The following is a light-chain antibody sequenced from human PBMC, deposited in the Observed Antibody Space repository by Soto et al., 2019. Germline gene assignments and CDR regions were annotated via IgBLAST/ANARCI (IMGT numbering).Light chain of an antibody. CDR2: DAS. Sequence: EIVLPQAPATLSLSPWARATLSCRAGQSVSSYLAWYQQKPGQAPRLLLYDASNRATGIPARFSGSGSGTDFTLTISSLEPADFAVYYCQQRSNWPPSITFGQGTRLEIK. CDR1: QSVSSY. J-gene: IGKJ5*01. V-gene: IGKV3-11*01. CDR3: QQRSNWPPSIT.